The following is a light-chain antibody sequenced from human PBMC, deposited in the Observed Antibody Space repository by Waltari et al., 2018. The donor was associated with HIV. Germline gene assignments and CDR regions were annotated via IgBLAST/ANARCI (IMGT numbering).Light chain of an antibody. V-gene: IGLV2-14*01. CDR2: EVS. CDR3: SSYTSSSPVGV. CDR1: SSDVGGYNY. Sequence: QSALTQPASVSGSPGQSITISCTGTSSDVGGYNYASWYQQHPGRAPKLMIYEVSNRPSGVSNRFSGSKSGNTASLTISGLQAEDEADYYCSSYTSSSPVGVFGGGTKLTVL. J-gene: IGLJ2*01.